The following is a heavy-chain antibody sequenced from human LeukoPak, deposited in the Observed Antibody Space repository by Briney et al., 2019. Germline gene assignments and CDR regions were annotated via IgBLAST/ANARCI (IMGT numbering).Heavy chain of an antibody. CDR1: GVSISNHY. Sequence: PSETLSLTCTVSGVSISNHYSSWLRQPPGKGLEWIGYIYYTGNTNYNPSLKSRVTISEDTSKNQVSLRLTSVTVADTAVYYCVRHSRVVAFDYWGQGNLVTVSS. CDR3: VRHSRVVAFDY. CDR2: IYYTGNT. V-gene: IGHV4-59*08. D-gene: IGHD2-15*01. J-gene: IGHJ4*02.